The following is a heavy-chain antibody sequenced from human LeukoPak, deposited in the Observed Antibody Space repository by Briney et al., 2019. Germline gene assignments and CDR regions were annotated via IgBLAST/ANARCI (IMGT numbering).Heavy chain of an antibody. J-gene: IGHJ4*02. CDR2: IYSGGST. CDR1: GFTVSSNY. CDR3: AKDRGPYSGYDSFFDF. V-gene: IGHV3-53*04. D-gene: IGHD5-12*01. Sequence: GGSLRLSCAASGFTVSSNYMSWVRQAPGKGLEWVSVIYSGGSTYYADSVKGRFTISRHNSKNTLYLQMNSLRAEDTAVYYCAKDRGPYSGYDSFFDFWGQGTLVTVSS.